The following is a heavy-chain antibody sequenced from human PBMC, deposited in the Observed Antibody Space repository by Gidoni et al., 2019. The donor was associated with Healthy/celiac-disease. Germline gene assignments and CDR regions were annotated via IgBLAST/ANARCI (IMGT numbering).Heavy chain of an antibody. Sequence: EVQLVESGGGLVQPGRSLRLSCAASGFTFDAYAMHWFRQAPGKGLEWVSGISWNSGSIGYADSVKGRFTISRDNAKNSLYLQMNSLRAEDTALYYCAKDMGSYGSGSSDYYYYYGMDVWGQGTTVTVSS. D-gene: IGHD3-10*01. CDR1: GFTFDAYA. V-gene: IGHV3-9*01. CDR3: AKDMGSYGSGSSDYYYYYGMDV. J-gene: IGHJ6*02. CDR2: ISWNSGSI.